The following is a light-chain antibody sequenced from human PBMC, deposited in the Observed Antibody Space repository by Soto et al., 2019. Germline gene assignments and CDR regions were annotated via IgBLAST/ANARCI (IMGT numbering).Light chain of an antibody. CDR2: DAF. J-gene: IGKJ4*01. CDR1: QNVKTR. V-gene: IGKV3-15*01. Sequence: EKVMTQSPATLSVSPGERATLSCRASQNVKTRLAWYQQKPGQAPRLLIYDAFTRATGIPARFSGSASGTDFTLTISSLHSEDFAVYYCQQYDEWPLTFGGGTKVDIK. CDR3: QQYDEWPLT.